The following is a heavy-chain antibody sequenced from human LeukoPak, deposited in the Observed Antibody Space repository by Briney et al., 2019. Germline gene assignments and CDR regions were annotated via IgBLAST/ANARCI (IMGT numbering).Heavy chain of an antibody. CDR1: GGSISSSNW. J-gene: IGHJ4*02. Sequence: SETLSLTCAVSGGSISSSNWWSWVRQPPGKELEWFGVIYHSGGTNYNPSLKSRVTISVDTSKNQFSLKLSSVTAADTAVYYCARGHRYCSGGSCLYYFDCWGQGTLVTVSS. V-gene: IGHV4-4*02. CDR3: ARGHRYCSGGSCLYYFDC. CDR2: IYHSGGT. D-gene: IGHD2-15*01.